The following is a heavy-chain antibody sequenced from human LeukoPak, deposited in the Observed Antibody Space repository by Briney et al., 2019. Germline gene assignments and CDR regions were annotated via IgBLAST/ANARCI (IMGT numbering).Heavy chain of an antibody. Sequence: GGPLRLSCAASGFTYSSCAKSWVRQAPGKGLEWVSAISGSGGSTYYADSVKGRFTISRDNSKNTLYLQMNSLRAEDTAVYYCASEQWLVPGDYWGQGTLVTVSS. D-gene: IGHD6-19*01. CDR3: ASEQWLVPGDY. CDR1: GFTYSSCA. J-gene: IGHJ4*02. V-gene: IGHV3-23*01. CDR2: ISGSGGST.